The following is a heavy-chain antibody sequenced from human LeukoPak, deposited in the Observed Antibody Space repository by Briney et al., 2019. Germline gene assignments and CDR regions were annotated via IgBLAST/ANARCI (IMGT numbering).Heavy chain of an antibody. Sequence: ASVKVSCKASGYTFTSYYMHWVRQAPGQGLEWMGIINPSGGSTSYAQKFQGRVTMTRDTSTSTVYMELSSLRSEDTAVYYCARPVCSGGSCCSLGYWGQGTLVTVSS. V-gene: IGHV1-46*01. CDR2: INPSGGST. CDR1: GYTFTSYY. CDR3: ARPVCSGGSCCSLGY. D-gene: IGHD2-15*01. J-gene: IGHJ4*02.